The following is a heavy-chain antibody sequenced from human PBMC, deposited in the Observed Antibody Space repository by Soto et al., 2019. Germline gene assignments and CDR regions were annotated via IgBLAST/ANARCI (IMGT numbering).Heavy chain of an antibody. D-gene: IGHD6-19*01. J-gene: IGHJ5*02. Sequence: QVQLQESGPGLVKPSQTLSLTCTVSGGSISSGGYYWSWIRQHPGKGLEWIGYIYYSGSTYYNPSLKSRVTLSVDTSKNQFPLKLSSVTAADTAVYYCARGWAGLGNRFDPWGQGTLVTVSS. V-gene: IGHV4-31*03. CDR2: IYYSGST. CDR3: ARGWAGLGNRFDP. CDR1: GGSISSGGYY.